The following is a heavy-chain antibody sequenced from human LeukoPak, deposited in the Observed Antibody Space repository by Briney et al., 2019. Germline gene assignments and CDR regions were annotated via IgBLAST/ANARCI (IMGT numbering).Heavy chain of an antibody. Sequence: GGSLRLSCAASGFTFNIYAMTWVRQAPGKGLEWVSAISDIGDDTYYADSVKGRFTISRDNSKNTLYLQMNSLRAEDTAVYYCAREPGPGYFDYWGQGTLVTVSS. CDR2: ISDIGDDT. CDR3: AREPGPGYFDY. CDR1: GFTFNIYA. J-gene: IGHJ4*02. D-gene: IGHD1-14*01. V-gene: IGHV3-23*01.